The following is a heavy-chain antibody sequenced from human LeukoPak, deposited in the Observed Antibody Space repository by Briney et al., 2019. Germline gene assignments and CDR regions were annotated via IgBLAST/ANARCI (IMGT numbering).Heavy chain of an antibody. D-gene: IGHD3-3*01. Sequence: ASVKVSCKXSGYTFTSNGISWVRQAPRQGLEWMERISAYNGNTNYSQKLQGRVTMTTDTSTSTAYMELRSLRSDDTAVYYCARLIDFWSGYYANWFDPWGQGTLVTVSS. CDR1: GYTFTSNG. CDR2: ISAYNGNT. V-gene: IGHV1-18*01. CDR3: ARLIDFWSGYYANWFDP. J-gene: IGHJ5*02.